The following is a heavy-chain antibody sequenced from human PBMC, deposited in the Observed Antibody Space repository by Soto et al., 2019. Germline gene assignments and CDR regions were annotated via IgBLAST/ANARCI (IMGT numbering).Heavy chain of an antibody. CDR2: IKQDGSEK. V-gene: IGHV3-7*01. CDR3: ARANYGYSSSPGRCDY. J-gene: IGHJ4*02. Sequence: GGSLRLSCAASGFTFSSYWMSWVRQAPGKGLEWVANIKQDGSEKYYVDSVKGRFTISRDNAKNSLYLQMNSLRAEDTAVYYCARANYGYSSSPGRCDYWGQGTLVTVSS. CDR1: GFTFSSYW. D-gene: IGHD6-6*01.